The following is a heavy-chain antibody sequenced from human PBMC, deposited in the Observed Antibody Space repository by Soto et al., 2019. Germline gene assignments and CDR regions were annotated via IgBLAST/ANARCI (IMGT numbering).Heavy chain of an antibody. J-gene: IGHJ6*02. V-gene: IGHV4-59*01. CDR1: GGSISSYY. CDR3: ARVSPTSGMDV. CDR2: IYYSGST. Sequence: QVQLQESGPGLVKPSETLSLTCTVSGGSISSYYWSWIRQPPGKGLEWIGYIYYSGSTNYNPSLKSRVTISVDTSKNQFSLKLSSVTAADTAVYSCARVSPTSGMDVWGQGTTVTVSS.